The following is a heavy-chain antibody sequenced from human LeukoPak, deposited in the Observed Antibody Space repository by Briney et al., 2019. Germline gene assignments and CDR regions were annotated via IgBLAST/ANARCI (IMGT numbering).Heavy chain of an antibody. V-gene: IGHV4-4*07. J-gene: IGHJ5*02. Sequence: SETLSLTCTVSGGSISSYYWSWIRQPAGKGLEWIGRIYTSGSTNYNPSLKSRVTMSVDTSKNQFSLKLSSVTAADTAVYYCARVKIFDFWSGYSHNWFDPWGQGTPVTVSS. CDR3: ARVKIFDFWSGYSHNWFDP. CDR1: GGSISSYY. D-gene: IGHD3-3*01. CDR2: IYTSGST.